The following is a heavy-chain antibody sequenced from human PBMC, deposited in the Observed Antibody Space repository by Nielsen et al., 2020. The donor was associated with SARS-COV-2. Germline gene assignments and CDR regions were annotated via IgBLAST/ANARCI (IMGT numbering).Heavy chain of an antibody. D-gene: IGHD1-1*01. CDR1: DYTFATYG. CDR2: ISGATGDT. J-gene: IGHJ6*02. CDR3: ARDRQYNWNDSNGMDV. Sequence: ASVKVSCKAPDYTFATYGISWVRQAPGQGLEWMGWISGATGDTKYVEKLEGRVTMTRDISTTTAYMELRSLRSDDTAVYYCARDRQYNWNDSNGMDVWGQGTTVTVS. V-gene: IGHV1-18*01.